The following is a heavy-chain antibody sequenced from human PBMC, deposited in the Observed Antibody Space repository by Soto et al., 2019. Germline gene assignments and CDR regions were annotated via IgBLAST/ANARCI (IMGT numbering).Heavy chain of an antibody. Sequence: GHSVKVSGKGSGGTFRSYSIRWVPQAPGQGLEWKGGVIPIFGTANYAQKFQGRVTITADESTSTAYMELSSLRSEDTAVYYCASIYSLGRYYYYGMDVWGQGTTVTVSS. J-gene: IGHJ6*02. D-gene: IGHD4-4*01. CDR3: ASIYSLGRYYYYGMDV. V-gene: IGHV1-69*13. CDR1: GGTFRSYS. CDR2: VIPIFGTA.